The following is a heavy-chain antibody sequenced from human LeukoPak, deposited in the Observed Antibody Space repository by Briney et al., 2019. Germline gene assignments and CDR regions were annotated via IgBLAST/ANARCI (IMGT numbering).Heavy chain of an antibody. Sequence: GESLNISCKVSGDSFTSYWIGWVRQMPGKGLEWLGIIYPGESDTRYSPSRQGQVTISADKSISTAYLQWSSLQASDSAMYYCARHHRPPGIKGGTTIRPWGQGTLVTVSS. V-gene: IGHV5-51*01. J-gene: IGHJ5*02. D-gene: IGHD1-26*01. CDR1: GDSFTSYW. CDR2: IYPGESDT. CDR3: ARHHRPPGIKGGTTIRP.